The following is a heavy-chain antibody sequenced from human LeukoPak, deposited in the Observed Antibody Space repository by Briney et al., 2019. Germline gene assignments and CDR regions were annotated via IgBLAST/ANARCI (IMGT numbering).Heavy chain of an antibody. D-gene: IGHD6-13*01. CDR1: GFTFDDYG. CDR3: ARDHTAGDAFDI. Sequence: TGGSLRLSCAASGFTFDDYGMSWVRQAPRKGLEWVSGINWSGGSTGYADSVKGRFTISRDNAKNSLYLQMNSLRAEDTALYHCARDHTAGDAFDIWGQGTMVTVSS. J-gene: IGHJ3*02. CDR2: INWSGGST. V-gene: IGHV3-20*01.